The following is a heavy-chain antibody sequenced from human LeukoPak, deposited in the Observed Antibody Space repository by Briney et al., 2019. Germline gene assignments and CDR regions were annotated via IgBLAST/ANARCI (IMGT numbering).Heavy chain of an antibody. J-gene: IGHJ5*02. D-gene: IGHD3-16*01. CDR1: GYTFTSYG. V-gene: IGHV1-2*02. Sequence: GASVKVSCKASGYTFTSYGISWVRQAPGQRLEWMGWINPNSGGTNYAQNFRGRVAMTRDTSISTTYMELSSLRSDDTAVYYCARVRDLPGGWFDPWGQGTLVTLSS. CDR2: INPNSGGT. CDR3: ARVRDLPGGWFDP.